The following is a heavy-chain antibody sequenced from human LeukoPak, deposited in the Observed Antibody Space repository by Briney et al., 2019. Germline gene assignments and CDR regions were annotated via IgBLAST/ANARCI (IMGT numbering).Heavy chain of an antibody. CDR1: GFTFSSHG. J-gene: IGHJ4*02. D-gene: IGHD3-10*01. Sequence: QPGGSLRLSCAASGFTFSSHGMHWVRQTPAKGLEWVAFIRYDGSNKYYADSVKGRFIISRDNSKNTLFLQMNSLRAEDTAVYYCAKGVMVRGVINDFDYWAREPWSPSPQ. CDR2: IRYDGSNK. V-gene: IGHV3-30*02. CDR3: AKGVMVRGVINDFDY.